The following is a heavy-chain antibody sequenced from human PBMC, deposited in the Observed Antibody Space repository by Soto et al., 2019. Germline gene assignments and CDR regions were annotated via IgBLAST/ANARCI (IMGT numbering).Heavy chain of an antibody. CDR3: AREIVGAISSSDALDI. J-gene: IGHJ3*02. CDR2: ITPLGGAT. D-gene: IGHD1-26*01. V-gene: IGHV1-46*01. Sequence: ASVKVSCKASGFSITSYHMHLVRQAPGQGLEWMGVITPLGGATTYAQKFQGRVTMTADMSTSNVHMDLSSLRSDDTAVYYCAREIVGAISSSDALDIWGQGTMVTVSS. CDR1: GFSITSYH.